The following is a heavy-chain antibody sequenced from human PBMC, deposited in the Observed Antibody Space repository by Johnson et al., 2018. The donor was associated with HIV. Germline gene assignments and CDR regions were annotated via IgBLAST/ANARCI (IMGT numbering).Heavy chain of an antibody. J-gene: IGHJ3*02. Sequence: VQLVESGGGLAKPAWSPRLSCGASGFTVSSNYMSWVRQAPGKGLEWVSVIFSGGSPYYADSVKGRFTISRDNSKNTLSLQMKSLRVEDTAVYYCARYGALTTRGAFDIWGQGTMVTVSS. CDR2: IFSGGSP. D-gene: IGHD4-17*01. CDR1: GFTVSSNY. V-gene: IGHV3-66*01. CDR3: ARYGALTTRGAFDI.